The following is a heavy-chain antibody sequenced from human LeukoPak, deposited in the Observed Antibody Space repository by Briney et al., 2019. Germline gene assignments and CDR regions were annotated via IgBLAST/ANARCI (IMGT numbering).Heavy chain of an antibody. J-gene: IGHJ4*02. V-gene: IGHV4-59*01. CDR3: ARSYYYDSGGSPGGY. Sequence: PSETLSLTYTVSGGSISSYYLSWIRQPPGKGLEWIGYISHSGSTNYNPSLKSRVTISVDTSKNQFSLKLSSVTAADTALYYCARSYYYDSGGSPGGYWGQGTLVTVSS. D-gene: IGHD3-22*01. CDR2: ISHSGST. CDR1: GGSISSYY.